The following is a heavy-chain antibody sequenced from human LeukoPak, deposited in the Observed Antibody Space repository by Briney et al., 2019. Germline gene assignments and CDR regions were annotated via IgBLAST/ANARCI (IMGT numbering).Heavy chain of an antibody. Sequence: GGSLRLSCAASGFTFSGSAMHWVRQASGQGLEWVGRIRSKPNNYATAYAASVKGRFTISRDDSKNTAYLQMSSLKTEDTAVYYCTRPQDQNWFDPWGQGTLVTVSS. CDR1: GFTFSGSA. CDR3: TRPQDQNWFDP. CDR2: IRSKPNNYAT. V-gene: IGHV3-73*01. J-gene: IGHJ5*02.